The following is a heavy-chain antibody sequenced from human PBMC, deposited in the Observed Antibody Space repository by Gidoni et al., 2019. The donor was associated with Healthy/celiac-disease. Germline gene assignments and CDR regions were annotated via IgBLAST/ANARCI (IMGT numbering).Heavy chain of an antibody. V-gene: IGHV6-1*01. CDR1: GDSVSSNSAA. CDR3: AREIPVLRFLEWFPLGGYGMDV. D-gene: IGHD3-3*01. Sequence: QVQLQQSGPGLVKPSQTLSLTCAISGDSVSSNSAAWNWIRQSPSRGLEWLGRTYYRSKWYNDYAVSVKSRITINPDTSKNQFSLQLNSVTPEDTAVYYCAREIPVLRFLEWFPLGGYGMDVWGQGTTVTVSS. J-gene: IGHJ6*02. CDR2: TYYRSKWYN.